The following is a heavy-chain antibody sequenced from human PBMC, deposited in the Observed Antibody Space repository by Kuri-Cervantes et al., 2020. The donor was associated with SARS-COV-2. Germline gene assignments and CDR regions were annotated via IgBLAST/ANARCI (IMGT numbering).Heavy chain of an antibody. D-gene: IGHD5-12*01. CDR2: IKQDGSEK. CDR3: AKDLYSGYDYYYFYY. Sequence: GGSLRLSCAASGFTFSSYWMSWVRQTPGKGLEWVANIKQDGSEKYYVDSVKGRFTISRDNAKNSLYLQMNSLRAEDTALYYCAKDLYSGYDYYYFYYWGQGTLVTVSS. CDR1: GFTFSSYW. V-gene: IGHV3-7*03. J-gene: IGHJ4*02.